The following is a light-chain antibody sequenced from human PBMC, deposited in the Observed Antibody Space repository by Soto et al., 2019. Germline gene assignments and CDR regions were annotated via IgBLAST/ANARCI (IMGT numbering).Light chain of an antibody. J-gene: IGKJ2*01. Sequence: DIRLTQSPSSLSVSVGDRVTIRCRASQAISTYLNWYRQKSGRAPELLIYDASTLQSGVPSRFTGSGSGTDFTLNVTTLHPEDVATYYCQQGHATPYTFGQGTKLEIK. CDR2: DAS. CDR3: QQGHATPYT. V-gene: IGKV1-39*01. CDR1: QAISTY.